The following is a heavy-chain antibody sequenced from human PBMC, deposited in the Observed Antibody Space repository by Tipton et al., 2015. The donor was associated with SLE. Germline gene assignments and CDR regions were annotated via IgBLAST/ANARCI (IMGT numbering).Heavy chain of an antibody. D-gene: IGHD4-23*01. Sequence: TLSLTCTVSGGSISGHYLSWIRQPPGKGLEWIGYIYYSGSTNYNPSLKSRVTISVDASKNQFSLKLSSVTAADTAVYYCAGDLWYGGNSAPHAFDIWGQGTMVTVSS. CDR3: AGDLWYGGNSAPHAFDI. CDR1: GGSISGHY. J-gene: IGHJ3*02. V-gene: IGHV4-59*11. CDR2: IYYSGST.